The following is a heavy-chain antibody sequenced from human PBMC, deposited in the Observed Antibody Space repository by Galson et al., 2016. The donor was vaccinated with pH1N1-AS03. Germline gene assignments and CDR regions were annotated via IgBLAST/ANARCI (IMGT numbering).Heavy chain of an antibody. J-gene: IGHJ6*02. CDR1: GYTFTSYA. CDR3: ARDRGSGYDLFDYYYGMDF. D-gene: IGHD5-12*01. CDR2: INAGNGNT. Sequence: SVKVSCKASGYTFTSYAMHWVRQAPGQRLEWMGWINAGNGNTKYSQKFQGRVTITRDTSASAAYMELSSLRSEDTAVYYCARDRGSGYDLFDYYYGMDFRGQGTTATVSS. V-gene: IGHV1-3*01.